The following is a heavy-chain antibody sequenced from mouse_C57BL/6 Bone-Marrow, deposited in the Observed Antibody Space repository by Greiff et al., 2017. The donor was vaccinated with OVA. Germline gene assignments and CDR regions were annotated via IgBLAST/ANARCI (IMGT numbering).Heavy chain of an antibody. CDR3: AKRQIPHYYGSLYAMDY. CDR2: IWGGGST. J-gene: IGHJ4*01. V-gene: IGHV2-9*01. Sequence: VQLQQSGPGLVAPSQSLSITCTVSGFSLTSYGVDWVRQPPGKGLEWLGVIWGGGSTNYNSALMSRLSISKDNSKSQVFLKMNSLQTDDTAMYYCAKRQIPHYYGSLYAMDYWGQGTSVTVSS. CDR1: GFSLTSYG. D-gene: IGHD1-1*01.